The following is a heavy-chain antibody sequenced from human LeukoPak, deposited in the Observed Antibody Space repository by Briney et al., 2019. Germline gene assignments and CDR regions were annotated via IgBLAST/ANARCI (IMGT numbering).Heavy chain of an antibody. Sequence: SETLSLTCTVSGGSISTSSYYWGWIRQPPGKGLEWIGSIYYSGSTYYNPSLKSRVTISVDTSKNQFSLKLSSVTAADTAVYYCARVVPAAIVGLYYFDYWGQGTLVTVSS. CDR1: GGSISTSSYY. V-gene: IGHV4-39*01. D-gene: IGHD2-2*02. CDR2: IYYSGST. J-gene: IGHJ4*02. CDR3: ARVVPAAIVGLYYFDY.